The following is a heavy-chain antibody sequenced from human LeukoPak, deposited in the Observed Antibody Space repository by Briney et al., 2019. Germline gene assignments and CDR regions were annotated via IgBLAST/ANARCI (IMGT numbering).Heavy chain of an antibody. V-gene: IGHV3-48*01. Sequence: PGXSLRLSCAASGFTFSSYSMDWVRQAPGKGVEWVSYISSSSSTIYYGDSVKGRFTISRDNAKNSLYLQMNSLRAEDTAVYYCARVCVYGKIDYWGQGTLVTVSS. D-gene: IGHD4-17*01. CDR3: ARVCVYGKIDY. CDR1: GFTFSSYS. J-gene: IGHJ4*02. CDR2: ISSSSSTI.